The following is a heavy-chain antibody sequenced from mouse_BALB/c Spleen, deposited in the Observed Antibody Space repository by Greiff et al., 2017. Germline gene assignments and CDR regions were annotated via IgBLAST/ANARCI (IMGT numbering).Heavy chain of an antibody. Sequence: EVQRVESGGGLVKPGGSLKLSCAASGFTFSSYAMSWVRQSPEKRLEWVAEISSGGSYTYYPDTVTGRFTISRDNAKNTLYLEMSSLRSEDTAMYYCARESDGYDYWGQGTTLTVSS. CDR2: ISSGGSYT. CDR1: GFTFSSYA. V-gene: IGHV5-9-4*01. J-gene: IGHJ2*01. CDR3: ARESDGYDY. D-gene: IGHD2-3*01.